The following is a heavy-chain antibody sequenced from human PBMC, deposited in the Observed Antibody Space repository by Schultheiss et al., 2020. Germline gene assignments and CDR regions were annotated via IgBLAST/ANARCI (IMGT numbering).Heavy chain of an antibody. CDR3: AKDPYYYDSSGDRGVYGMDV. D-gene: IGHD3-22*01. J-gene: IGHJ6*02. V-gene: IGHV3-13*01. CDR1: GFTFDDYA. CDR2: IGTAGDT. Sequence: GESLKISCAASGFTFDDYAMHWVRQAPGKGLEWVSAIGTAGDTYYPGSVKGRFTISRENAKNSLYLQMNSLRAEDTALYYCAKDPYYYDSSGDRGVYGMDVWGQGTTVTVSS.